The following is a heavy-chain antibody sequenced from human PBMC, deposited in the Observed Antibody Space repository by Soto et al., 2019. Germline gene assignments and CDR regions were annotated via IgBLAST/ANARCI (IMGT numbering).Heavy chain of an antibody. Sequence: PXESLKISCKGSGYTFSSYWIAWVRQMPGKGLEWMGIIYPGDPDTRYRPSFQGQVTISVDKSISTAYLQWTNLKASDTAMYYCARQDGAATYYFDYWGQGTLVTVSS. CDR2: IYPGDPDT. V-gene: IGHV5-51*01. J-gene: IGHJ4*02. D-gene: IGHD1-26*01. CDR1: GYTFSSYW. CDR3: ARQDGAATYYFDY.